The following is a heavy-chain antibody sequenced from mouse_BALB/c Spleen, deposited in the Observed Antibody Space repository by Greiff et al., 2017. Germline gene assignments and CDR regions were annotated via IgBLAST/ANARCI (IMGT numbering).Heavy chain of an antibody. CDR1: GFTFSSYA. Sequence: EVHLVESGGGLVKPGGSLKLSCAASGFTFSSYAMSWVRQTPEKRLEWVASISSGGSTYYPDSVKGRFTISRDNARNILYLQMSSLRSEDTAMYYCARDYGSPLMDYWGQGTSVTVSS. CDR2: ISSGGST. J-gene: IGHJ4*01. CDR3: ARDYGSPLMDY. V-gene: IGHV5-6-5*01. D-gene: IGHD1-1*01.